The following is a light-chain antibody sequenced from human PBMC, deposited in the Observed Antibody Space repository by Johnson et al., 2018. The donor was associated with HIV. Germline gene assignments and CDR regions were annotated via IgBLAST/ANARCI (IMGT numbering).Light chain of an antibody. V-gene: IGLV1-51*02. CDR3: GTWDSRLSVYG. CDR1: SFNIGINF. Sequence: QSVLTQPPSVSAAPGQKVTISCSGSSFNIGINFVSWYQQVPGTAPKLIICESNKRPSGIPNRFSGSKSGTSATLGITGLQTGDEADYYCGTWDSRLSVYGFGTGTKVTVL. J-gene: IGLJ1*01. CDR2: ESN.